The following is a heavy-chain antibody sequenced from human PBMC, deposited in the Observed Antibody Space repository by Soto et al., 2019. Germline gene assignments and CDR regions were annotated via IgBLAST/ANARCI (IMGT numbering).Heavy chain of an antibody. V-gene: IGHV1-69*13. CDR1: GGTFSSYA. D-gene: IGHD2-2*01. CDR3: ARDAGYCSSTSCSEFDP. J-gene: IGHJ5*02. CDR2: IIPIFGTA. Sequence: SVKVSCKASGGTFSSYAISWVRQAPGQGLEWMGGIIPIFGTANYAQKFQGRVTITADEPTSTAYMELSSLRSEDTAVYYCARDAGYCSSTSCSEFDPWGQGTLVTVSS.